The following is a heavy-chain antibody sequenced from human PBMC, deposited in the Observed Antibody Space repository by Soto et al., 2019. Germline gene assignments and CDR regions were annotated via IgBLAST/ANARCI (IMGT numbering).Heavy chain of an antibody. J-gene: IGHJ6*02. CDR3: SLSARYYGMDV. Sequence: GGSLRLSCAASGFTFSSYAMSWVRQAPGKGLEWVSSISTSGGSTYYAGSVKGRLTNSRDNSNNTLYLQMNSLRAEDTAVYYCSLSARYYGMDVWGLGTTVTVSS. CDR1: GFTFSSYA. V-gene: IGHV3-23*01. CDR2: ISTSGGST.